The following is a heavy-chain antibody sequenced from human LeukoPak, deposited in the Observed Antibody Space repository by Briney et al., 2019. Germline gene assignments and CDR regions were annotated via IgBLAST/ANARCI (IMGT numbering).Heavy chain of an antibody. CDR2: IPKDGSDK. D-gene: IGHD2-8*01. CDR1: GFTFSSFV. J-gene: IGHJ4*02. V-gene: IGHV3-30*18. CDR3: AKESCTMTNCLGG. Sequence: PGRSLRLSCAASGFTFSSFVMHWVRQAPGKGLEWVAVIPKDGSDKYYVDSVKGRFAISRDNSRNTLYLQMNSLRAEDTAVYFCAKESCTMTNCLGGWGQGTLVTVSS.